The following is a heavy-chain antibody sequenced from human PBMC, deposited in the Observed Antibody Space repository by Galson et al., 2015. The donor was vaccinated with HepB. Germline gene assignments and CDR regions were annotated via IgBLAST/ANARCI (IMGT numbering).Heavy chain of an antibody. CDR2: ISGSGGNT. D-gene: IGHD3-16*01. CDR3: GKVGDLGSGNSKPFDY. J-gene: IGHJ4*02. CDR1: GFTFSSCD. V-gene: IGHV3-23*01. Sequence: SLRLSCAASGFTFSSCDMSWVRQAPGKGLEWVSIISGSGGNTYYADSVRGRFTISRDNSENTLYLQMSSLRADDTAVYYCGKVGDLGSGNSKPFDYWGQGTLVTVSS.